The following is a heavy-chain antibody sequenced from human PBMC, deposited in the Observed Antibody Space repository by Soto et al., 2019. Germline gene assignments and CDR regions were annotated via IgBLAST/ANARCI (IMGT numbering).Heavy chain of an antibody. J-gene: IGHJ4*02. D-gene: IGHD3-9*01. CDR2: IYYSGST. Sequence: PSETLSLTCTVSGGSISSYYWSWIRQPPGKGLEWIGYIYYSGSTNYNPSLKSRVTISVDTSKNQFSLKLSSVTAADTAVYYCATGGDYDILTGYFVLDYWGQGTLVTVSS. CDR3: ATGGDYDILTGYFVLDY. V-gene: IGHV4-59*01. CDR1: GGSISSYY.